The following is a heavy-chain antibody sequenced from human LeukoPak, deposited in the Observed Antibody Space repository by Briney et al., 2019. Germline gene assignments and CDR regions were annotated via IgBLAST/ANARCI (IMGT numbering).Heavy chain of an antibody. Sequence: GESLKISCEASGYTFANFWIGWVRQMPGKGLEYMGIVYPRDSGTRYSPSFQGQVTISADKSISTAYLQWSSLKASDTAMYYCARHTPNLWFGEFPGSYFDYWGQGTLVTVSS. CDR2: VYPRDSGT. CDR3: ARHTPNLWFGEFPGSYFDY. CDR1: GYTFANFW. J-gene: IGHJ4*02. D-gene: IGHD3-10*01. V-gene: IGHV5-51*01.